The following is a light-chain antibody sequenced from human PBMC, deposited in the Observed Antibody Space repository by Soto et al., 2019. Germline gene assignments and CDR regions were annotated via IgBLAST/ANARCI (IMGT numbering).Light chain of an antibody. CDR1: QSVSSNY. V-gene: IGKV3-20*01. Sequence: DILLTQSPGTLSLSPGETVTISCRASQSVSSNYLAWYQQRRGRAPRLLIYGASARATGIPDRFSGSGSGTDFTLAISRLEPEDFAVYYCQQYGDSPWTFGQGTKVDI. CDR3: QQYGDSPWT. J-gene: IGKJ1*01. CDR2: GAS.